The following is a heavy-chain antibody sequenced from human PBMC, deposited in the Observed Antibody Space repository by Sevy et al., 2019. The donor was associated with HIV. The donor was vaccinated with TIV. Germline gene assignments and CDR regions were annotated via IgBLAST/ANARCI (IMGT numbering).Heavy chain of an antibody. J-gene: IGHJ6*02. CDR1: GYTFTSYY. CDR2: INPSGGST. CDR3: AGDFGYLPHYYYYGMDV. Sequence: ASVKVSCKASGYTFTSYYMHWVQQAPGQGLEWMGIINPSGGSTSYAQKFQGRVTMTRDTSTSTVYMELSSLRSEDTAVYYCAGDFGYLPHYYYYGMDVWGQGTTVTVSS. V-gene: IGHV1-46*01. D-gene: IGHD3-16*01.